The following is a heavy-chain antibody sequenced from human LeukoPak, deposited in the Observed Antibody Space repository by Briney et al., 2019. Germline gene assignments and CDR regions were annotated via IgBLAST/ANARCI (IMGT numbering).Heavy chain of an antibody. V-gene: IGHV4-59*11. CDR3: ARERERVGFDP. D-gene: IGHD1-26*01. CDR1: GGSISSHY. J-gene: IGHJ5*02. CDR2: IYYSGST. Sequence: SETLSLTCTVSGGSISSHYWIWMRQPPGKGLEWIGYIYYSGSTNYNPSLKSRVTISVDTSKNQFSLKLSSVTAADTAVYYCARERERVGFDPWGQGTLVTVSS.